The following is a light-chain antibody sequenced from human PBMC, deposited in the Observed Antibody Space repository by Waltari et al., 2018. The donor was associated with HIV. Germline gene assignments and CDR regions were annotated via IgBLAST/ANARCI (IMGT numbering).Light chain of an antibody. J-gene: IGLJ1*01. CDR3: QSADSSGTYV. Sequence: SYELKQPPSASVSPGQPATITCSGDALATQYAFWYQQKAGHAPVMVIFKDTERPSGIPDRISGSSSGTTVTLTISEVQAEDEADYYCQSADSSGTYVFGSGTKVTVL. CDR2: KDT. CDR1: ALATQY. V-gene: IGLV3-25*03.